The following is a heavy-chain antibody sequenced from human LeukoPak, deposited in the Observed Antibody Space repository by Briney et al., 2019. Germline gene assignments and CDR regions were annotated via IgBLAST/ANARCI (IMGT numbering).Heavy chain of an antibody. V-gene: IGHV1-18*01. CDR2: ISGYTGDT. Sequence: ASVKVSCKTSGYTFSNYDIYWVRQAPGQGLECMGWISGYTGDTKYAQILQGRFTVTTDTSASTAYMELRSLRSDDTAVYYCARDQGLYYMDVWGKGTTVTISS. CDR3: ARDQGLYYMDV. J-gene: IGHJ6*03. CDR1: GYTFSNYD.